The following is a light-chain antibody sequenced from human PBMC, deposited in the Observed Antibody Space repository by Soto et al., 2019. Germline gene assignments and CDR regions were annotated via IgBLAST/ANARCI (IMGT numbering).Light chain of an antibody. CDR1: QSISSW. J-gene: IGKJ5*01. Sequence: DVQVTQSPSTLSANVGDRVTITCRASQSISSWLAWYQQKPGKAPKLLIYKASSLESGVPSRFSGSGSGTEFTLTISSLQPDDFATYYCQQYHSYPLTFGQGTRLEIK. CDR3: QQYHSYPLT. V-gene: IGKV1-5*03. CDR2: KAS.